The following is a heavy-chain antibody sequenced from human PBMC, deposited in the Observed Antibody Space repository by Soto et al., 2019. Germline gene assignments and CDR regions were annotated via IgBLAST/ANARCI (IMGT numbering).Heavy chain of an antibody. Sequence: GGSLRLPCAPSGFTFSRQPMHWVRQAPGRGLDWVAGIWYHGVDKYYADSVKGRFTTSRDNSKNTVNLQWNSLRREATAAHYCETGCVGLCNGGKCTLASWGQGSLVTVS. CDR2: IWYHGVDK. D-gene: IGHD2-15*01. CDR1: GFTFSRQP. CDR3: ETGCVGLCNGGKCTLAS. V-gene: IGHV3-33*01. J-gene: IGHJ4*02.